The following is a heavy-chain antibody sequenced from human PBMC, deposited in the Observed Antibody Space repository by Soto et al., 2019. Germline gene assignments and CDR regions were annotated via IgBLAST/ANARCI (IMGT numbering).Heavy chain of an antibody. CDR3: TKGAISAFDS. CDR2: VYPSDSDV. CDR1: GYRFTSSW. Sequence: PGESLKISCQGSGYRFTSSWIGWVRQMPGRGLEWLGNVYPSDSDVRYSPSFEGQVTISADNSIKTAYLHLDNLEASDTAIYYCTKGAISAFDSWGQGTRVTVSS. D-gene: IGHD3-3*02. J-gene: IGHJ4*02. V-gene: IGHV5-51*01.